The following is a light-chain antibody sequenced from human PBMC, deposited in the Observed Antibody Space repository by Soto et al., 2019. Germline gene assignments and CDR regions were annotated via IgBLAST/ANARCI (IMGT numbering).Light chain of an antibody. CDR2: DAS. V-gene: IGKV3-11*01. CDR1: QSVSSY. Sequence: EVGLTQSPGTLSLSPGERATLSCRASQSVSSYLAWFQQKPGQAPGLLIYDASNRATGIPDRFSGRGSGTDFTLTISSLEPEDFAVYYCQQRTNWPYTFGLGTKVEI. CDR3: QQRTNWPYT. J-gene: IGKJ2*01.